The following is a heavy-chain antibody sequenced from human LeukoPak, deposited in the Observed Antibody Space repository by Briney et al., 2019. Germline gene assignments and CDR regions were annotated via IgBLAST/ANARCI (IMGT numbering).Heavy chain of an antibody. CDR3: AGEAVDAGTFQH. Sequence: QAGGSLRLSCAASGFTFSSYAMGWVRQAPGKGLEWVSAISGSGGSTYYADSAKGRFTISRDNSKNTLYLQMNSLRADDTAVYYCAGEAVDAGTFQHWGQGTLVTVSS. D-gene: IGHD5-18*01. J-gene: IGHJ1*01. CDR1: GFTFSSYA. CDR2: ISGSGGST. V-gene: IGHV3-23*01.